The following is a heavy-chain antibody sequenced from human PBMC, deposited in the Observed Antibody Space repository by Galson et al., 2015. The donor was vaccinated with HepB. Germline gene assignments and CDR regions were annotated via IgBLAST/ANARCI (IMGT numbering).Heavy chain of an antibody. CDR3: ARGTYYDFWSGYKYYYMDV. J-gene: IGHJ6*03. V-gene: IGHV1-8*01. CDR1: GYTFTSYD. D-gene: IGHD3-3*01. Sequence: SVKVSCKASGYTFTSYDINWVRQATGQGLEWMGWMNPNSGNTGYAQKFQGRVTMTRNTSISTAYMELSSLRSEDTAVYYCARGTYYDFWSGYKYYYMDVWGKGTTVTVSS. CDR2: MNPNSGNT.